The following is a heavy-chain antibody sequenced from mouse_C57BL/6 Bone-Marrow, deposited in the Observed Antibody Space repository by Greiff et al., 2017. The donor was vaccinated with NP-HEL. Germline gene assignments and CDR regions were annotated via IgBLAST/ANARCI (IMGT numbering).Heavy chain of an antibody. CDR1: GFTFSSYG. D-gene: IGHD2-4*01. Sequence: EVKLVESGGDLVKPGGSLKLSCAASGFTFSSYGMSWVRQTPDKRLEWVATISSGGSYTYYPDSVKGRFTISRDNAKNTLYLQMSSLKSEDTAMYYCARNDSAPFDYWGKGTPLTVS. CDR3: ARNDSAPFDY. CDR2: ISSGGSYT. V-gene: IGHV5-6*01. J-gene: IGHJ2*01.